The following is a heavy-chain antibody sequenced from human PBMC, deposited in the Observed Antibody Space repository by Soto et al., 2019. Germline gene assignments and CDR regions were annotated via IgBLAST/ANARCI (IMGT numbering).Heavy chain of an antibody. CDR2: IRSKANSYAT. Sequence: EVQLVESGGGLVQPGGSLKLSCAASGFTFSGSAMHWVRQASGKGLEWVGRIRSKANSYATGYAASVKGRFTISRDDSKNTAYLQMNSLKTEDTAVYYCTRRDYGDYRPNAYWGQGTLVTVAS. V-gene: IGHV3-73*01. CDR3: TRRDYGDYRPNAY. CDR1: GFTFSGSA. J-gene: IGHJ4*02. D-gene: IGHD4-17*01.